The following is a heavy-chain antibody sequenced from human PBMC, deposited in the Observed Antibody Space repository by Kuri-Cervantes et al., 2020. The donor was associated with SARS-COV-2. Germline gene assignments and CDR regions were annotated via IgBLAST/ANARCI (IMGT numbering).Heavy chain of an antibody. D-gene: IGHD1-26*01. CDR3: ARPYSGSYAAFFDY. CDR1: GFTFSSYG. J-gene: IGHJ4*02. CDR2: IRYDGSNK. Sequence: GGSLRLSCAASGFTFSSYGMHWVRQAPGKGLEWVAFIRYDGSNKYYADSVKGRFTISRDNSKNTLYLQMNSLRAEDTAVYYCARPYSGSYAAFFDYWGQGTLVTVSS. V-gene: IGHV3-30*02.